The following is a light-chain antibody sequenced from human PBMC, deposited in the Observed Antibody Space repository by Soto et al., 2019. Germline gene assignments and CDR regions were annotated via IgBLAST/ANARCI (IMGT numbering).Light chain of an antibody. V-gene: IGKV3-20*01. Sequence: EIVLTQSPGTLSLSPGERATLSCRASQSVSSNYLAWYQQQPGQAPRPLIYGASSRATGIPDRFSGSGAGTDFTLTISRLESEDVAVYYCQQYGSAPLTFGQGTKVEIK. CDR2: GAS. CDR3: QQYGSAPLT. CDR1: QSVSSNY. J-gene: IGKJ1*01.